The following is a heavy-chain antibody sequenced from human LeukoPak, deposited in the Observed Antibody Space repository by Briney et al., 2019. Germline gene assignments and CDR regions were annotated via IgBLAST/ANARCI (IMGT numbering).Heavy chain of an antibody. V-gene: IGHV3-30*03. CDR2: ISYDGSYE. J-gene: IGHJ4*02. CDR1: GFTFSDYN. CDR3: ARDLDRFFDY. D-gene: IGHD3-3*01. Sequence: GGSLRLSCVVSGFTFSDYNMHWVRQAPGKGLEWVTIISYDGSYEDYADSVKGRFTISRDNSKNTLYVQMNSLRTEDTAVYYCARDLDRFFDYWGQGTLVTVSS.